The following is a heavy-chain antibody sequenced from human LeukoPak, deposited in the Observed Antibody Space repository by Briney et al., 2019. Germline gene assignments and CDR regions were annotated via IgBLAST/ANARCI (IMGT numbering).Heavy chain of an antibody. CDR2: IYTSGST. CDR1: GGSISSGSYY. J-gene: IGHJ6*02. D-gene: IGHD3-9*01. Sequence: SETLSLTCTVSGGSISSGSYYWSWIRQPAGKGLEWIGRIYTSGSTNYNPSLKSRVSMSVDTSKNQFSLRLSSVTAADTAVYYCARGPELRYVNWLSQYNYYYGLDVWGQGTTVTVSS. CDR3: ARGPELRYVNWLSQYNYYYGLDV. V-gene: IGHV4-61*02.